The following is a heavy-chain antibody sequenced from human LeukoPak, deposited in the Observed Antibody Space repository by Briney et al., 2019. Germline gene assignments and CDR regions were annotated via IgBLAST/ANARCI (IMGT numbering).Heavy chain of an antibody. CDR2: IYSAGST. V-gene: IGHV3-53*01. D-gene: IGHD3-10*01. Sequence: GGSPRLSCIASGFTVSSNYMNWVRQAPGKGLEWVSVIYSAGSTYYADSVQGRFTISRDNSKNTLYLQMNSLRAEDTAVYYCARDKYFGVMDVWGKGTTVTISS. CDR3: ARDKYFGVMDV. CDR1: GFTVSSNY. J-gene: IGHJ6*03.